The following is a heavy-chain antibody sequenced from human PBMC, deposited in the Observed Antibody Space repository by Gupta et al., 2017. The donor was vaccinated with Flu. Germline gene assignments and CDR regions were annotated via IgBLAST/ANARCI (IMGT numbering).Heavy chain of an antibody. D-gene: IGHD3-16*01. J-gene: IGHJ4*02. V-gene: IGHV4-34*01. CDR2: INHSGST. CDR3: ARGLLGELFPPKTLFFDY. Sequence: QVQLQQWGAGLLKPSETLSLTCAVYGGSFSGYYWSWIRQPPGKGLEWIGEINHSGSTNYNPSLKSRVTISVDTSKNQFSLKLSSVTAADTAVYYCARGLLGELFPPKTLFFDYWGQGTLVTVSS. CDR1: GGSFSGYY.